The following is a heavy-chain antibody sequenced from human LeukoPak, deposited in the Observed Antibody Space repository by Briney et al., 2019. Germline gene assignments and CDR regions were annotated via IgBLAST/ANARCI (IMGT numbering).Heavy chain of an antibody. J-gene: IGHJ4*02. CDR1: GGSIATYY. CDR3: ARELYSSSWDYYFDY. Sequence: SETLSLTCTVPGGSIATYYWSWIRQPPGKGLEWIGYIYYTGSTNYNPSLKSRVTISVDRSKNQFSLKLNSVTAADTAVYYCARELYSSSWDYYFDYWGQGTLVTVSS. V-gene: IGHV4-59*12. CDR2: IYYTGST. D-gene: IGHD6-13*01.